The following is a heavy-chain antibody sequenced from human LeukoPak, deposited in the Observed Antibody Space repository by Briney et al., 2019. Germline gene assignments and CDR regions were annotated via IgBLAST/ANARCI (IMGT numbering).Heavy chain of an antibody. Sequence: ASVNVSCKASGYTFTGYYMHWVRQAPGQGLEWMGWINPNSGGTNYAQRFQGRVTMTRDTSISTAYMELSRLRSDDTAVYYCARDSRYCSSTSCYSELGGWGQGTLVTVSS. D-gene: IGHD2-2*01. V-gene: IGHV1-2*02. CDR3: ARDSRYCSSTSCYSELGG. CDR2: INPNSGGT. CDR1: GYTFTGYY. J-gene: IGHJ4*02.